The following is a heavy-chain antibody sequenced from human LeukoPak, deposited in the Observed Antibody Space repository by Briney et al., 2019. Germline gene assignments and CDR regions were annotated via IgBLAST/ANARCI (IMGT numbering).Heavy chain of an antibody. J-gene: IGHJ4*02. CDR2: LNPTSGNT. CDR3: ATYGYTSGWYSNY. D-gene: IGHD6-19*01. CDR1: GYTFTTFD. Sequence: GASVKVSCKASGYTFTTFDINWVRQATGQGLEWMGWLNPTSGNTGYAQKFQGRVTMARNIPISTAYMEVSSLRSEDTAVYYCATYGYTSGWYSNYWGQGTLVTVSS. V-gene: IGHV1-8*01.